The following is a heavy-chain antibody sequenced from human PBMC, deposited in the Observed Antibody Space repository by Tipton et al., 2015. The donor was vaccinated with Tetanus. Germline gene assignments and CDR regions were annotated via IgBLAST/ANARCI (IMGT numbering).Heavy chain of an antibody. Sequence: QVQLVQSGPEVKKPGASVKVSCKASGYTFTSYGLNWVREAAGRGFEWMGWLNPKSGSAAYAPRFQGRVTMTTNTSITTAFMEVASLTYGDTAVYYCASGSSIRHGLDVWGHGTSVTVSS. V-gene: IGHV1-8*02. CDR1: GYTFTSYG. CDR3: ASGSSIRHGLDV. D-gene: IGHD2-2*01. J-gene: IGHJ6*02. CDR2: LNPKSGSA.